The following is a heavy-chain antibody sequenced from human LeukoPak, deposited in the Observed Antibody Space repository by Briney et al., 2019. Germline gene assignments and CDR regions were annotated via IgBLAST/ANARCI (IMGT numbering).Heavy chain of an antibody. Sequence: SETLSLICTVSGGSISSYLWNWIRQPPGKGLEWIGYTHYSGSTNYNPSLKSRVTMSLDTSKNQFSLKLSSVTAAGTAVYYCARGFRGYSGYDWYFDYWGQGILVTVSS. CDR3: ARGFRGYSGYDWYFDY. CDR2: THYSGST. V-gene: IGHV4-59*01. D-gene: IGHD5-12*01. J-gene: IGHJ4*02. CDR1: GGSISSYL.